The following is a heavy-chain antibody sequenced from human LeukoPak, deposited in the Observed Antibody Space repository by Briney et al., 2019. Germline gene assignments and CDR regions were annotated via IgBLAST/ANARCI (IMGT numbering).Heavy chain of an antibody. Sequence: GGSLRLSCTASGFTLGGHDMHWVRQTTGGGLEWVAAVSAGHHAFYAGSVKGRFTVSREDAKNSLYLQMNSLRVGDTAVYYCVREARGYHYTYFDYWGQGSLVTVSS. CDR2: VSAGHHA. V-gene: IGHV3-13*01. CDR3: VREARGYHYTYFDY. D-gene: IGHD5-18*01. J-gene: IGHJ4*02. CDR1: GFTLGGHD.